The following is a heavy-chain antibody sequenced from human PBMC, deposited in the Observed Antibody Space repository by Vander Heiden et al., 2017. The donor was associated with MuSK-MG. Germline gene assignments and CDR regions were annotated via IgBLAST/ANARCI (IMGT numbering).Heavy chain of an antibody. D-gene: IGHD1-26*01. CDR1: GFTFSSHA. V-gene: IGHV3-23*04. J-gene: IGHJ4*02. CDR3: AKGSGSYLVLTRLDY. CDR2: ISGSGGST. Sequence: EVQLVESGGGLVQPGGSLGLSCAASGFTFSSHAMSWVRQAPGKGLEWVSAISGSGGSTYYADSVKGRFTISRDNSKNTLYLQMNRLRAEDTAVYYCAKGSGSYLVLTRLDYWGQGTLVTVSS.